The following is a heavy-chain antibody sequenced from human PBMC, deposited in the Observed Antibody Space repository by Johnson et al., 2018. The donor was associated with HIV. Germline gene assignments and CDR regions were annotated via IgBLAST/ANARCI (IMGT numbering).Heavy chain of an antibody. J-gene: IGHJ3*02. V-gene: IGHV3-9*01. CDR3: AKERRAPRAFDI. CDR1: GFTFDDYA. Sequence: VQLVESGGGLVQPGRSLRLSCAVSGFTFDDYAMHWVRQAPGKGLEWVSGISWNSGSIGYADSVKGRFTVSRDNAKNSLYLQMNSLRPEDTAVYYCAKERRAPRAFDIWGQGTMVTVSS. CDR2: ISWNSGSI.